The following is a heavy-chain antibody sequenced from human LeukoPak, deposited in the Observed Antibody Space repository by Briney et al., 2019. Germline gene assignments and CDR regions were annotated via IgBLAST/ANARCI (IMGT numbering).Heavy chain of an antibody. CDR3: ARDLGYYGSGSYYY. J-gene: IGHJ4*02. D-gene: IGHD3-10*01. Sequence: VASVKVSCKASGYTFTSYGISWVRQAPGQGLEGMGWISAYNGNTNYAQKLQGRATMATDTSTSTAYMELRSLRSDDTAVYYCARDLGYYGSGSYYYWGQGTLVTVSS. V-gene: IGHV1-18*01. CDR1: GYTFTSYG. CDR2: ISAYNGNT.